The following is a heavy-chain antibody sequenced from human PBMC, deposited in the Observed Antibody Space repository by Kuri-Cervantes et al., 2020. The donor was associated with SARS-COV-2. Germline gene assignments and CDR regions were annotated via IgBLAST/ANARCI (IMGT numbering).Heavy chain of an antibody. J-gene: IGHJ5*02. Sequence: AEKVSCKPSGFTFTSSAVQWVRQARGQRLEWIGWIVVGSGNTNYAQKFQERVTMTRDTSISTAYMELSRLRSDDTAVYYCARDRVVLMVYAILGTWFDPWGQGTLVTVSS. CDR1: GFTFTSSA. V-gene: IGHV1-58*01. CDR2: IVVGSGNT. CDR3: ARDRVVLMVYAILGTWFDP. D-gene: IGHD2-8*01.